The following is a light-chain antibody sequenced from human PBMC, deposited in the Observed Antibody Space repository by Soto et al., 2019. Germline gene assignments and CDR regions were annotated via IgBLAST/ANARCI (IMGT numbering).Light chain of an antibody. J-gene: IGKJ5*01. CDR2: AAF. V-gene: IGKV1-9*01. Sequence: DIQLTQSPSFLSASIGDRVAITCRASQGLSSYLAWYQQKPGKAPKLLIYAAFTLQNGVPSRFSGSGSGTDFTLTIGSLQPEDFATYYCQQSYSVPITFGQGTRLEIK. CDR3: QQSYSVPIT. CDR1: QGLSSY.